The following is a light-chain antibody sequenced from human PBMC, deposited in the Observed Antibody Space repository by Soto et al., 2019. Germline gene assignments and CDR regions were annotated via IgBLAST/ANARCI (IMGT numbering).Light chain of an antibody. Sequence: DIQMTQSPSTLSASVGDRVTITCRASQSINSRLAWYQQKPGKAPNLLIYKASSLEIGVPSRFSGSGSGTEFTLNISSLLPDDFATYYCQQYNNYWTFGQGTKVEIK. J-gene: IGKJ1*01. V-gene: IGKV1-5*03. CDR2: KAS. CDR1: QSINSR. CDR3: QQYNNYWT.